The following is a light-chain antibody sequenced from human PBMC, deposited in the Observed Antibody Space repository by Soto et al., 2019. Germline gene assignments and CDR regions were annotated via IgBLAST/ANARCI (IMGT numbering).Light chain of an antibody. Sequence: DIQMTQSPCTLSASVGDRVTITCRASQSVSNWLAWYQQKPGKAPKLLIYQASSLQSGVPSKFSGSGSGTEFTLTSRSLQPDDSETYICQQYNSYSFDFGPGTKVDIK. CDR1: QSVSNW. CDR3: QQYNSYSFD. CDR2: QAS. V-gene: IGKV1-5*03. J-gene: IGKJ3*01.